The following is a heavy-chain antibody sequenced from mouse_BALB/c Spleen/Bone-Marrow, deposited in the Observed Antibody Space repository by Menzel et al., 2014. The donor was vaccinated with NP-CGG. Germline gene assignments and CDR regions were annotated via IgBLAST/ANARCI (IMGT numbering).Heavy chain of an antibody. CDR1: GFNIKDTY. D-gene: IGHD2-4*01. J-gene: IGHJ2*01. Sequence: VQLQQSGADLVKPGASVKLSCTPSGFNIKDTYMHWVKQRPEQGLEWIGRIDPANDNTKYDPKFQGKATITADTSSNTAYLQPSSLTSEDTAVYYGARWDDYASDYWSQGTPLTVSS. CDR3: ARWDDYASDY. V-gene: IGHV14-3*02. CDR2: IDPANDNT.